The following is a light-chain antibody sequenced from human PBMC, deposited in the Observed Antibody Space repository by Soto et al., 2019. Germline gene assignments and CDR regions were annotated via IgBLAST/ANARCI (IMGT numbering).Light chain of an antibody. J-gene: IGLJ1*01. Sequence: QSVLTQPPSASGSPGQSVAISCTGTSSDVGGYNFVSWYQQHPGKAPKVLIYEVSKRASGVPDRFSGSKSGNTASLTVSGLQAEDEADYYCSSYAGSFTYVFGTGTKVTVL. CDR2: EVS. V-gene: IGLV2-8*01. CDR3: SSYAGSFTYV. CDR1: SSDVGGYNF.